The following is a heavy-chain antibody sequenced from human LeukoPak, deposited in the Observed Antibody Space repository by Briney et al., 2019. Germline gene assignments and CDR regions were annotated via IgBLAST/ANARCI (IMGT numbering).Heavy chain of an antibody. Sequence: SETLSLTCTVSGVSIGSSSFYWGWIRQPPGKGLEWIGSIYYSGGTYYNPSLKSRVTISVDTSKNQFSLKLSSVTAADTAVYHCAREAYYYGSGSYYELDYWGQGTLVTVSS. CDR3: AREAYYYGSGSYYELDY. V-gene: IGHV4-39*07. J-gene: IGHJ4*02. D-gene: IGHD3-10*01. CDR2: IYYSGGT. CDR1: GVSIGSSSFY.